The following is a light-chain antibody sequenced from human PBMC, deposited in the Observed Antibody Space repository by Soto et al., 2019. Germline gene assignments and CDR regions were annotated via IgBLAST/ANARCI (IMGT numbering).Light chain of an antibody. J-gene: IGLJ1*01. CDR3: SSYTSSSTLYV. CDR2: EVS. V-gene: IGLV2-14*01. Sequence: QSALTQPASVSGSPGQSITISCTGTSSDVGGYNYVSWYQQHPGKAPKLMIYEVSNRPSGVSNSFSGPKSRHTASLTISRIQAEDDADYYCSSYTSSSTLYVFGPGTKLTVL. CDR1: SSDVGGYNY.